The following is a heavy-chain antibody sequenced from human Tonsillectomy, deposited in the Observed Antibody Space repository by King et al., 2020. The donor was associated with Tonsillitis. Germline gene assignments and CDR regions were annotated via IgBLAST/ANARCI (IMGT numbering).Heavy chain of an antibody. CDR1: GFTFRNYA. CDR2: INSDGTNT. J-gene: IGHJ2*01. D-gene: IGHD4-23*01. Sequence: QLVQSGGGLVQPGGSLRLSCAASGFTFRNYAMSWVRQAPGKGLEWVSLINSDGTNTYYADSVEGRFTISRDNSKNTLSLQMNSLRAVDTAVYYCAKSSIYVGIIYCYFVLWGRGALVTVSS. V-gene: IGHV3-23*03. CDR3: AKSSIYVGIIYCYFVL.